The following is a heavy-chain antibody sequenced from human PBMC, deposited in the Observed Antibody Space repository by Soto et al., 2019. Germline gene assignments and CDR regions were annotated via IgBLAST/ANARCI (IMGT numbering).Heavy chain of an antibody. J-gene: IGHJ4*02. CDR3: TKDGTLEVPEVRLEEYYFDF. V-gene: IGHV3-30*18. CDR2: ISNDGRNK. Sequence: QVHLVESGGGVVQPGRSLRLSCEVSGFNFNTYGMHWVRQAPGKGLEWVAVISNDGRNKYYGDAVKGRFTVSRDNSRSTMYMQMDSLRPEGTAVYYGTKDGTLEVPEVRLEEYYFDFWGQGTLVTV. D-gene: IGHD1-1*01. CDR1: GFNFNTYG.